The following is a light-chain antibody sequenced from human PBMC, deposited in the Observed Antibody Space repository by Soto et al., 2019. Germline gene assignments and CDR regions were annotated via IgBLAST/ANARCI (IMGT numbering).Light chain of an antibody. V-gene: IGLV2-14*01. J-gene: IGLJ1*01. Sequence: QSALTQPASVSGSPGQPITISCTGTSSDVGYNNYVSWYQQHPGKAPKLMIYEVSNRPSGVSNRFSGSKSGNTASLTISGLQAEDEADYYCSSYTRSTTYVFGAGTKVTVL. CDR2: EVS. CDR3: SSYTRSTTYV. CDR1: SSDVGYNNY.